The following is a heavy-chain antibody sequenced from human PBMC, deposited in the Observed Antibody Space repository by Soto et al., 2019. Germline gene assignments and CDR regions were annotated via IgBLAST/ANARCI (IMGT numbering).Heavy chain of an antibody. D-gene: IGHD5-18*01. J-gene: IGHJ4*02. CDR2: IKSKSDGETA. CDR1: GLTFSNVW. V-gene: IGHV3-15*01. Sequence: EVQLVESGGGSVKPGGSLRLSCAASGLTFSNVWMTWVRQAPGKGLEWVGRIKSKSDGETADVAAPVKARFTISRDDSKNTVFLEMNSLISEDTALYYCAITAMINRDSSTSFDYWGRGTQVTVSS. CDR3: AITAMINRDSSTSFDY.